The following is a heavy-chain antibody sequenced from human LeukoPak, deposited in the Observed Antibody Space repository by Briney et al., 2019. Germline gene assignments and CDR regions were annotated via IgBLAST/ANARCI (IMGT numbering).Heavy chain of an antibody. J-gene: IGHJ4*02. D-gene: IGHD3-3*01. CDR3: ARDSYDFWSGRSDY. CDR2: IKQDGSEK. Sequence: GGSLRLSCAASGFTFSSYWMSWVRQAPGKGLEWVANIKQDGSEKYYVDSVKGRFTISRDNAKNSLYLQMNSLRAEDTAVYYCARDSYDFWSGRSDYWGQGTLVTVSS. V-gene: IGHV3-7*01. CDR1: GFTFSSYW.